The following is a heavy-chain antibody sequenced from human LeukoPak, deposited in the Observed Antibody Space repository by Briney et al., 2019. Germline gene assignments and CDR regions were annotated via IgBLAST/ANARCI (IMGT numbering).Heavy chain of an antibody. D-gene: IGHD2-2*02. CDR3: ARDYN. CDR2: IKQDGSEK. Sequence: GGSLRLSCAASGFTLRSYGRSWVRQAQGRGLEWVANIKQDGSEKYYVDSVKGRFTVSRDNAKNSLDLQMNSLRAEDTGVYYCARDYNWGQGTLVTVSS. J-gene: IGHJ1*01. CDR1: GFTLRSYG. V-gene: IGHV3-7*01.